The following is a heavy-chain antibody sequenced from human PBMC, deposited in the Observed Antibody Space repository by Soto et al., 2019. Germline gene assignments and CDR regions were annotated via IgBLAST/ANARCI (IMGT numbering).Heavy chain of an antibody. CDR1: GGSISSRSYF. D-gene: IGHD6-19*01. J-gene: IGHJ4*02. CDR2: LHYSGTS. CDR3: ARRTTAVAQHPFDY. V-gene: IGHV4-39*01. Sequence: QLQLQASGPGLVKPSETLSLTCTVSGGSISSRSYFWGWIRQPPGRGLEWIGSLHYSGTSHYNPSLKTRITISFDTSENQFSLKLTSVTAADTAVYFCARRTTAVAQHPFDYWGRGTLVTVSS.